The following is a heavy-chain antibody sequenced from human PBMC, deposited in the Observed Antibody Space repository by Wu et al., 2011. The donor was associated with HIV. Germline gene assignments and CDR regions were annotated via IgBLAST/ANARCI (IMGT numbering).Heavy chain of an antibody. Sequence: QVQLVQSGAEVKKPGASVKVSCKASGYTFTGYYMLWVRQAPGQGLEWMGWINPNSDGTNYAQKFQGRVTMTRDTSISTAYMELSRLRSDDTAVYYCARVTGDLGWFDPWGQGNPGHRL. D-gene: IGHD7-27*01. V-gene: IGHV1-2*02. J-gene: IGHJ5*02. CDR3: ARVTGDLGWFDP. CDR2: INPNSDGT. CDR1: GYTFTGYY.